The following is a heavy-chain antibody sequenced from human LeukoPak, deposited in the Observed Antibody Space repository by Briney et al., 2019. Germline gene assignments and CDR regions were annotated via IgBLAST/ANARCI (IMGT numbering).Heavy chain of an antibody. J-gene: IGHJ4*02. CDR1: GFTLRSHA. CDR3: ARCSGGWYDSYFNF. CDR2: ISASGNST. V-gene: IGHV3-23*01. D-gene: IGHD6-19*01. Sequence: GGSLRLSCATSGFTLRSHAMSWVRQAPGKGLEWVSSISASGNSTFYADSVKGRFTISRDNSKNSLFLQMNSLRAEDTAVYFCARCSGGWYDSYFNFWGQGTLVTVSS.